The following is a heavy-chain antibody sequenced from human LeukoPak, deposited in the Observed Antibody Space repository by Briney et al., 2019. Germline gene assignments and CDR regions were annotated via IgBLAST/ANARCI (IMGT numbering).Heavy chain of an antibody. CDR3: ASYYGSGAASYFYYYMYV. D-gene: IGHD3-10*01. CDR1: GYIFTSYS. CDR2: INPSGGTT. V-gene: IGHV1-46*01. Sequence: ASVKVSCKASGYIFTSYSMHWVRRAPGQGLEWMGIINPSGGTTNYAQKFQGRVTMTRDTSTSTVYMELSRLRSDDTAVYYCASYYGSGAASYFYYYMYVWGKGTTVTVSS. J-gene: IGHJ6*03.